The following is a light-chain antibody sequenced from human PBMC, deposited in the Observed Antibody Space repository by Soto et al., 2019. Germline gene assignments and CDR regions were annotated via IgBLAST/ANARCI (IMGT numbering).Light chain of an antibody. V-gene: IGKV1-39*01. J-gene: IGKJ1*01. CDR2: AAS. CDR3: QQSYSSTWT. CDR1: QSISSY. Sequence: DIQMTQPPSSLSASVGDRVTITCRASQSISSYLNWYQQKPGKAPKLLIYAASSLQSGVPSRFSGRGTGTDLTLTISSLQPEDFATYYCQQSYSSTWTFGQGNKVDIK.